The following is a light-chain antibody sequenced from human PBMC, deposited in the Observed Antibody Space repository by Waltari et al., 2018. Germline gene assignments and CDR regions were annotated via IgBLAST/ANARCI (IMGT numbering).Light chain of an antibody. CDR1: RSNIGSNY. V-gene: IGLV1-47*01. CDR3: AAWDDSLREV. Sequence: QSVLTQPPSASGTPGQRVTISNSGSRSNIGSNYVYWYQQLPRTAPKLLIYRNDQRPSGVPDRFSGSKSGTSASLAISGLRSEDEANYYCAAWDDSLREVFGGGTRLTVL. CDR2: RND. J-gene: IGLJ3*02.